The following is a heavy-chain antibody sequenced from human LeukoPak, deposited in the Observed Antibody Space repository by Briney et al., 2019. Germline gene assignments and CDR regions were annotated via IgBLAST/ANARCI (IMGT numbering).Heavy chain of an antibody. CDR3: ARDVLLAVPALDY. D-gene: IGHD6-19*01. CDR1: GYTFTAYY. Sequence: ASVKVSCKTSGYTFTAYYIHWVRQAPGQGLEWMGWINPNTGGTNYAQKFQGRVTMTRDTSISTAYMELSSLRSDDTAMYYCARDVLLAVPALDYWGQGTLVTVSS. J-gene: IGHJ4*02. CDR2: INPNTGGT. V-gene: IGHV1-2*02.